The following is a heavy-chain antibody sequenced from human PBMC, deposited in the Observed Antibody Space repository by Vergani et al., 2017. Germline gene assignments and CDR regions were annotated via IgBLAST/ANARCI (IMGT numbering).Heavy chain of an antibody. D-gene: IGHD2-21*01. CDR1: GFTFSRYS. CDR3: ARGGDRGWGYHPRYYFGMDL. CDR2: ISYSISTI. J-gene: IGHJ6*02. V-gene: IGHV3-48*01. Sequence: EEQLVESGGGLVQPGGSLRLSCAASGFTFSRYSMKWVRQAPGKGLEWVSYISYSISTIYYADSVKGRFTISRDNAKNSLFLQMNSLRAEDTAVYYCARGGDRGWGYHPRYYFGMDLWGQGTTVTVFS.